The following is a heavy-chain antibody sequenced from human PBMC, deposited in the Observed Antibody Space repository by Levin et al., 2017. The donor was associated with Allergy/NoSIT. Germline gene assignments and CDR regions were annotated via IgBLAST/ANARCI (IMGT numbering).Heavy chain of an antibody. CDR2: ISYDGSNK. CDR3: ARDISYDSSGPLDY. J-gene: IGHJ4*02. Sequence: GESLKISCAASGFTFSSYAMHWVRQAPGKGLEWVAVISYDGSNKYYADSVKGRFTISRDNSKNTLYLQMNSLRAEDTAVYYCARDISYDSSGPLDYWGQGTLVTVSS. CDR1: GFTFSSYA. D-gene: IGHD3-22*01. V-gene: IGHV3-30*04.